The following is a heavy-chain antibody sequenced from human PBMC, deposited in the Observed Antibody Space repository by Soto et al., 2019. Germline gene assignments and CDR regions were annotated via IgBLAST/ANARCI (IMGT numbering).Heavy chain of an antibody. J-gene: IGHJ6*02. CDR3: ARGYDYVWGSPAGAYGIYV. Sequence: VQVSCKASGYTFTSYYMHWVRQAPGQGLEWMGIINPSGGSTSYAQKFQGRVTMTRDTSTSTVYMELSSLGAAGTAVYYCARGYDYVWGSPAGAYGIYVLGQGTTVTVSS. CDR1: GYTFTSYY. CDR2: INPSGGST. D-gene: IGHD3-16*01. V-gene: IGHV1-46*01.